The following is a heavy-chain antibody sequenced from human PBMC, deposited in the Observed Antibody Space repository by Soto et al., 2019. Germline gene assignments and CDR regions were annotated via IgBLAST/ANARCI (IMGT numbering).Heavy chain of an antibody. CDR2: ISAYNGNT. Sequence: ASVKVSCKASGYTFTSYGISWVRQAPGQGLEWMGWISAYNGNTNYAQKLQGRVTMTTDTSTSTAYMELRSLRSDDTAVYYCARDRGGWSMILYYYYYGMDVWGQGTTVTVSS. D-gene: IGHD6-19*01. J-gene: IGHJ6*02. CDR3: ARDRGGWSMILYYYYYGMDV. V-gene: IGHV1-18*01. CDR1: GYTFTSYG.